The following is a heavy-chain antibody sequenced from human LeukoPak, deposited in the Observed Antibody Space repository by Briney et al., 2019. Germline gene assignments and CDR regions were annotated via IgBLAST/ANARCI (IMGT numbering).Heavy chain of an antibody. V-gene: IGHV4-34*01. J-gene: IGHJ6*04. CDR3: ARGSSWFYGSGTFYNPYYNGMDV. CDR2: INQSGDT. CDR1: GGSFSGYH. Sequence: SETLSLTCAVYGGSFSGYHWTWIRQPPGKGLEWIGEINQSGDTNCNPSLKSRVTISGDPSKNQFSLRLSPVTAADTAVYYCARGSSWFYGSGTFYNPYYNGMDVWGKGTPVTVSS. D-gene: IGHD3-10*01.